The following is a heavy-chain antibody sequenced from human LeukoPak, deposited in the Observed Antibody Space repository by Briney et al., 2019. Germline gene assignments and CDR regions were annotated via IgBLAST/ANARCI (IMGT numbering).Heavy chain of an antibody. CDR2: ISSSSGTI. D-gene: IGHD5-18*01. CDR3: ARADWDTAMIDY. Sequence: GGSLRLSCAASGFTFSSSSMNWVRQAPGKWLEWVSYISSSSGTIYYADSVKGRFTISRDNAKNSLYLQMNSLRAEDTAVYYCARADWDTAMIDYWGQGTLVTVSS. CDR1: GFTFSSSS. V-gene: IGHV3-48*04. J-gene: IGHJ4*02.